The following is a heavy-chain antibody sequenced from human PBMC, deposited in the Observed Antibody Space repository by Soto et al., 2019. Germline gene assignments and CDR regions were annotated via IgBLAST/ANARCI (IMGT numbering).Heavy chain of an antibody. Sequence: QLQLQESGPGLVKPSETLSLTCTVSGGSISSSSYYWGWIRQPPGKGLEWIVSIYYSATTYYDPSIKSLVTISGDTSKNQFSLKLSSVTAADTAVYYCARHRGYYDILTGYYTELNFDYWGQGTLVTVSS. CDR2: IYYSATT. CDR1: GGSISSSSYY. CDR3: ARHRGYYDILTGYYTELNFDY. J-gene: IGHJ4*02. D-gene: IGHD3-9*01. V-gene: IGHV4-39*01.